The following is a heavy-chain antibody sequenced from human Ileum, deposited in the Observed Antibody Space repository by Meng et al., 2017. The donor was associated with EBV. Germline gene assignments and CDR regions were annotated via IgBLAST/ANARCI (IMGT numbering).Heavy chain of an antibody. CDR1: GGSASSGSYS. V-gene: IGHV4-61*01. CDR2: IHYTGSS. CDR3: ARDRGGYNVIDY. J-gene: IGHJ4*02. Sequence: QVLLHVSGPGLVKPSGTLYLDFTVSGGSASSGSYSCSWIRQPPGNGLELIGYIHYTGSSNYNPSLKSRVTISVDTSKNQFSLRLSSVTAADTAVYYCARDRGGYNVIDYWGQGTLVTVSS. D-gene: IGHD5-24*01.